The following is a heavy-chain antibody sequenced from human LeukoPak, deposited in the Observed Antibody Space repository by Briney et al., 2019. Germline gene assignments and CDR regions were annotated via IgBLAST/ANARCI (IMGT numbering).Heavy chain of an antibody. V-gene: IGHV4-39*07. CDR3: ARDPSRSCSGGYCYSI. CDR2: IYYSGST. D-gene: IGHD2-15*01. J-gene: IGHJ4*02. CDR1: GGSISSSSYY. Sequence: PSETLSLTCTVSGGSISSSSYYWGWIRQPPGKGLEWIGSIYYSGSTYSSPSLKGRISISVDTSNNQFSLKLNSVTAADTAVYYCARDPSRSCSGGYCYSIWGQGTLVAVAS.